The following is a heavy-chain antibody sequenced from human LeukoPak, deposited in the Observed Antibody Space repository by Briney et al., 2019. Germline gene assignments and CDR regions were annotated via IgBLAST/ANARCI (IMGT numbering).Heavy chain of an antibody. CDR1: GGSISSYY. V-gene: IGHV4-4*07. Sequence: SETLSLTCTVSGGSISSYYWSWIRQPAGKGLEWIGRIYTSGSTNYNPSLKSRVTMSVDTSKNQFSLKLSSVTAADTAVYYCARGKYIYDSSGYHWFDPWGQGTLVTVSS. J-gene: IGHJ5*02. D-gene: IGHD3-22*01. CDR3: ARGKYIYDSSGYHWFDP. CDR2: IYTSGST.